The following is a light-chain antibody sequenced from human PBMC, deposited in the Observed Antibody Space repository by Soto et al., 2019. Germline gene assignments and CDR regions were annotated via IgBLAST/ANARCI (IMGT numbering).Light chain of an antibody. J-gene: IGKJ1*01. CDR1: QSISSW. CDR2: DAS. Sequence: DIQITQSPSTLSASVGDRVTITCRASQSISSWLAWYQQKPGKAPKLLIYDASSLESGVPSRFSGSGSGTEFTLTISSMQPDDFATYYCQQYNSSPTFGQGTKVDIK. CDR3: QQYNSSPT. V-gene: IGKV1-5*01.